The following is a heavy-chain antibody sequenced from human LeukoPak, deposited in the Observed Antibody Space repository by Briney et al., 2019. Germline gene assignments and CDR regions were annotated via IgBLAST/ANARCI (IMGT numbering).Heavy chain of an antibody. CDR1: GYTFTGYY. J-gene: IGHJ4*02. Sequence: ASVKVSCKASGYTFTGYYMHWVRQAPGQGLEWMGWINPNSGGTYYAQRFQGRVTMARDTSISTAYMELSSLRSEDTAVYYCAREGYCSSTSCALDYWGQGTLVTVSS. CDR2: INPNSGGT. CDR3: AREGYCSSTSCALDY. D-gene: IGHD2-2*01. V-gene: IGHV1-2*02.